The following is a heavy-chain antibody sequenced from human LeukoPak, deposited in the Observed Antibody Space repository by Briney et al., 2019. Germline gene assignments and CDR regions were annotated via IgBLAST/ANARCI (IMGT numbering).Heavy chain of an antibody. CDR2: ISSGGSYI. CDR3: ARGSSGSDAFDI. V-gene: IGHV3-21*01. CDR1: GFTFSSYL. D-gene: IGHD6-19*01. J-gene: IGHJ3*02. Sequence: GGSLRLSCAASGFTFSSYLMNWVRQAPGKGLEWVSSISSGGSYIYYADSVKGRFTISRDNAKNSLYLQMNSLRAEDTAVYYCARGSSGSDAFDIWGQGTMVTVSS.